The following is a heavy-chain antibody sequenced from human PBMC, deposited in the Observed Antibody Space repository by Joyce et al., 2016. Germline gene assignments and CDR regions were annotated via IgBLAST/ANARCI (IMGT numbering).Heavy chain of an antibody. CDR1: GFSLTTRGVH. Sequence: QITLRESGPTLVKPTQTLTLTCTFSGFSLTTRGVHVGWARQPPGKALEWLALIYWDDDKHYSPSLTTRLSIAKDTSKNQVVLVMTNLDPVDTATYYCAHSHKYWGQGTLVTVSS. CDR2: IYWDDDK. J-gene: IGHJ4*02. CDR3: AHSHKY. V-gene: IGHV2-5*02.